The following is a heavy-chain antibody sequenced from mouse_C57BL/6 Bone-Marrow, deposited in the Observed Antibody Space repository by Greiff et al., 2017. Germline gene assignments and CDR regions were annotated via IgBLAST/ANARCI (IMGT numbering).Heavy chain of an antibody. Sequence: QVQLKQSGAELVRPGTSVKVSCKASGYAFTNYLIEWVKQRPGQGLEWIGVINPGSGGTNYNEKFKGKATLTADKSSSTAYMQLSSLTSEDSAVYFCARWRYYYGIGDYWGQGTTLTVSS. V-gene: IGHV1-54*01. J-gene: IGHJ2*01. CDR3: ARWRYYYGIGDY. D-gene: IGHD1-1*01. CDR2: INPGSGGT. CDR1: GYAFTNYL.